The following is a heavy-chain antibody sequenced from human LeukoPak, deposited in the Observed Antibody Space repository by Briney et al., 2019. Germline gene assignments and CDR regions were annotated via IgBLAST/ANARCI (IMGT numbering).Heavy chain of an antibody. CDR1: GGTFSSYA. CDR2: IIPIFGTA. CDR3: ASYNCSSTSCYKAYYYYYYMDV. Sequence: SVKVSCKASGGTFSSYAISWARQAPGQGLEWMGGIIPIFGTANYAQKFQGRVTITADESTSTAYMELSSLRSEDTAVYYCASYNCSSTSCYKAYYYYYYMDVWGKGTTVTVSS. J-gene: IGHJ6*03. V-gene: IGHV1-69*13. D-gene: IGHD2-2*02.